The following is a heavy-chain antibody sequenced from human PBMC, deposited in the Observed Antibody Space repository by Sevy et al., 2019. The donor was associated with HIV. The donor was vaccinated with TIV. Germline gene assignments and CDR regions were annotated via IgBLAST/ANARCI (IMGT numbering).Heavy chain of an antibody. J-gene: IGHJ5*02. V-gene: IGHV4-39*01. Sequence: SETLSLTCTVSGDSIRRSDDCWGWIRQPPEKGLEWIWSVYSSGSSYSHPSFKSRVTMSIDTSRNLFSLKLTSVTAADTALYYCARSPIAASGAKFDTWGPGTLVTVSS. CDR1: GDSIRRSDDC. CDR2: VYSSGSS. CDR3: ARSPIAASGAKFDT. D-gene: IGHD3-16*01.